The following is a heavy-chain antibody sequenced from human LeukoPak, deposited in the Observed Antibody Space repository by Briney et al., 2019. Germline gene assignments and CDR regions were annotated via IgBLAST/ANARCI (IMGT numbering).Heavy chain of an antibody. V-gene: IGHV3-23*01. J-gene: IGHJ4*02. CDR3: AYGYSYGYFDY. D-gene: IGHD5-18*01. Sequence: GGSLRLSCAASGFTFSSYAMHWVRQAPGKGLEWVSAISGSGGSTYYADSVKGRFTISRDNSKNTLYLQMNSLRAEDTAVYYCAYGYSYGYFDYWGQGTLVTVSS. CDR1: GFTFSSYA. CDR2: ISGSGGST.